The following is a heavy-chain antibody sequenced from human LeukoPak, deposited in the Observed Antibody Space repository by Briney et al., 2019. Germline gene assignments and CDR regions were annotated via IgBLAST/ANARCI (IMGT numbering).Heavy chain of an antibody. CDR2: IYNSGST. D-gene: IGHD3-10*01. CDR1: GDSISSFH. Sequence: SETLSLTCTVSGDSISSFHWSWIRQPPGKGLEWIGYIYNSGSTSYNPSLKSRVTISVDTSKNQFSLKLSSVTAADTAVYYCARRTDYYGSGSYWYYYYMDVWGKGTTVTISS. J-gene: IGHJ6*03. V-gene: IGHV4-4*08. CDR3: ARRTDYYGSGSYWYYYYMDV.